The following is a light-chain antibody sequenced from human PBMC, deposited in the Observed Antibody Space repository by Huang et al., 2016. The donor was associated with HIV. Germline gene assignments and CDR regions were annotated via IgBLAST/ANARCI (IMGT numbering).Light chain of an antibody. CDR3: QQYNEYPYT. Sequence: DIQMTQSPSSLSASVGDRVTITCRNRQDVSIHLALLQQKPGEAPKPLIFAASRLQTGVPSKFSGIGSGTHFTLTISSLQPEDFATYYCQQYNEYPYTFGQGTRLEIK. CDR2: AAS. CDR1: QDVSIH. J-gene: IGKJ2*01. V-gene: IGKV1-16*02.